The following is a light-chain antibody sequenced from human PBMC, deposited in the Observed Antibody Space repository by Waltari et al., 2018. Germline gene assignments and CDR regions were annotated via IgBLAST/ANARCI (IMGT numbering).Light chain of an antibody. V-gene: IGLV1-51*01. J-gene: IGLJ2*01. CDR2: DNN. CDR1: NSNIGNTY. Sequence: QSVLTQPPSVSAAPGQKVTISCSGSNSNIGNTYVSWYQQLPGAAPKVLIYDNNKRPSGIPDRFSGSESGTSATLGITGLQTGDEADYYCGTWDSSLSTVVFGGGTRLTVL. CDR3: GTWDSSLSTVV.